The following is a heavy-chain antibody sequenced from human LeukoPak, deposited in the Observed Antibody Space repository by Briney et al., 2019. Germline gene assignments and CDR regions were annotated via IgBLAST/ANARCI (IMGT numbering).Heavy chain of an antibody. V-gene: IGHV3-9*01. CDR1: GFTFDDYA. CDR3: AKGGGGYLSVVPYY. CDR2: ISWNSGSI. D-gene: IGHD5-24*01. Sequence: GRSLRLSCAASGFTFDDYAMHWVRQAPGKGLEWVSGISWNSGSIVYADSVKGRFTISRDNAKNSLYLQRNSLRAEDTALYYCAKGGGGYLSVVPYYWGQGTLVTVSS. J-gene: IGHJ4*02.